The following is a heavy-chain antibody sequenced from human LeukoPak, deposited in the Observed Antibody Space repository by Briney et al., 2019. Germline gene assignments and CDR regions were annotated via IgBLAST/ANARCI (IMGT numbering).Heavy chain of an antibody. CDR1: WFSFISYS. D-gene: IGHD5-12*01. CDR3: VKPAGYSGYDPSHPFDY. Sequence: GGAPRISCSASWFSFISYSIHWGRPAPREGLEYVFSFCSNGGSTYYADSVKGRFTISRDNSKNTLYLQMSSLRAEDTAVYYCVKPAGYSGYDPSHPFDYWGQGTLVTVSS. CDR2: FCSNGGST. J-gene: IGHJ4*02. V-gene: IGHV3-64D*06.